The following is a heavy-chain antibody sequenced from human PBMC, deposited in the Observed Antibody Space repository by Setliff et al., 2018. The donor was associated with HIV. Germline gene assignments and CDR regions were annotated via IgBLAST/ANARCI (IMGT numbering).Heavy chain of an antibody. CDR1: GGSISNSRYY. CDR3: ASRVYYYDSSGYLREEGFDP. Sequence: KASETLSLTCTVSGGSISNSRYYWSWIRQPPGKGLEWIGSIYYSGSTYYNPSLKSRVTISVDTSKNQFSLKLSSVTAADAAVYYCASRVYYYDSSGYLREEGFDPWGQGTLVTSPQ. CDR2: IYYSGST. V-gene: IGHV4-39*01. J-gene: IGHJ5*02. D-gene: IGHD3-22*01.